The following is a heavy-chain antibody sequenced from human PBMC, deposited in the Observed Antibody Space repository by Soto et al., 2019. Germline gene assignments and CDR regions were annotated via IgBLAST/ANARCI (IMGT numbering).Heavy chain of an antibody. CDR2: ISSSGSSR. CDR1: GFTFSSSQ. J-gene: IGHJ3*02. Sequence: GGSVRLSCAASGFTFSSSQMNWVRQAPGKGLEWLSYISSSGSSRYYADSVKGRFTIARDNAKNSLYLQMNSLRVEDTAVYYCAREGSSDAYDIWGQGTKVTVSS. CDR3: AREGSSDAYDI. V-gene: IGHV3-48*03. D-gene: IGHD3-10*01.